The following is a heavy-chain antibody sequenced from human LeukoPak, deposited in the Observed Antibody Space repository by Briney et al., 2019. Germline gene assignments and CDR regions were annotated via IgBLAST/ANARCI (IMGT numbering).Heavy chain of an antibody. CDR1: GGSFSGYY. J-gene: IGHJ4*02. Sequence: SETLSLTCAVYGGSFSGYYWSWIRQPPGKGLEWIGEINHSGSTNYNPSLKSRVTISVDTSKNQFSLKLSSVTAADTAVYYCARGLSRPYDYVWGSYRQATDYFDYWGQGTLVTVSS. CDR2: INHSGST. V-gene: IGHV4-34*01. D-gene: IGHD3-16*02. CDR3: ARGLSRPYDYVWGSYRQATDYFDY.